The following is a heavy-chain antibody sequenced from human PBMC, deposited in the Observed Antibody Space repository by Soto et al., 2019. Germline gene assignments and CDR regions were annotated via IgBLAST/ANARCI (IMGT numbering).Heavy chain of an antibody. Sequence: GGSLRLSCAASGFTFSSYAMHWVRQAPGKGLEWVAVISYDGSNKYYADSVKGRFTISRDNSKNTLYLQMNSLRAEDTAVYYCAREEFGGSLDYWGQGTLVTVSS. D-gene: IGHD1-26*01. CDR1: GFTFSSYA. CDR2: ISYDGSNK. J-gene: IGHJ4*02. CDR3: AREEFGGSLDY. V-gene: IGHV3-30-3*01.